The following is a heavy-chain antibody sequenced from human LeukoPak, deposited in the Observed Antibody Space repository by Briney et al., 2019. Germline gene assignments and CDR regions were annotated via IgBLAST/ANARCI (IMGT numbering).Heavy chain of an antibody. J-gene: IGHJ4*02. CDR2: ISSSGSTI. V-gene: IGHV3-48*03. Sequence: GGSLRLSCAASGFTFSSYEMNWVRQASGKGLEWVSYISSSGSTIYYADSVKGRFTISRDNAKNSLYLQMNSLRAEDTAVYYCARDRRYFDWKDYWGQGTLVTVSS. D-gene: IGHD3-9*01. CDR1: GFTFSSYE. CDR3: ARDRRYFDWKDY.